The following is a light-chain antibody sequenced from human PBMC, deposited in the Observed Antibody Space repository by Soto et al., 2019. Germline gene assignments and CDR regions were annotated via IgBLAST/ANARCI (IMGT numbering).Light chain of an antibody. CDR1: SSDVGSYNR. Sequence: QSVLTQPPSVSGSPGQSVTISCTGTSSDVGSYNRVSWYQQPPGTAPKLMIYEVSNRPSGVPDRFSGSKSGNTASLTISGLQAEDEADYYCSLYTSSSTWLFGGGTKVTVL. CDR3: SLYTSSSTWL. J-gene: IGLJ3*02. V-gene: IGLV2-18*01. CDR2: EVS.